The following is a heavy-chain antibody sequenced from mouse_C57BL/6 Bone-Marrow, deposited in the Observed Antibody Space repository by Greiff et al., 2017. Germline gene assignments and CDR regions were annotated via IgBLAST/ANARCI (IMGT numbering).Heavy chain of an antibody. CDR1: GYSITSGYY. V-gene: IGHV3-6*01. Sequence: EVKLVESGPGLVKPSQSLSLTCSVTGYSITSGYYWNWIRQFPGNKLEWMGYISYDGSNNYNPSLKNRISITRDTSKNQFFLKLNSVTTEDTATYYCARDGYADYWGQGTSVTVSS. D-gene: IGHD2-2*01. CDR2: ISYDGSN. CDR3: ARDGYADY. J-gene: IGHJ4*01.